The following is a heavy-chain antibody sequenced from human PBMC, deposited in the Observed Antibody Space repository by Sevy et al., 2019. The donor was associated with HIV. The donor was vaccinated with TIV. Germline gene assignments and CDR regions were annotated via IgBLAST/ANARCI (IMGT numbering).Heavy chain of an antibody. J-gene: IGHJ5*02. CDR3: ARDSGLATIPTNWFDP. CDR2: ISAYNGNT. Sequence: ASVKVSCKASGYTFTSYGISWVRQAPGQGLEWMGWISAYNGNTNYVQKLQGRVTMTTDTSTSTAYMELRSLRSDDTAVYYCARDSGLATIPTNWFDPWGQGTVVTVSS. V-gene: IGHV1-18*04. D-gene: IGHD5-12*01. CDR1: GYTFTSYG.